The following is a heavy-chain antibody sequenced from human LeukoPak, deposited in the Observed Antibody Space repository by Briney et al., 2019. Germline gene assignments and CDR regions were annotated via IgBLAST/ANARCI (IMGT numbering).Heavy chain of an antibody. CDR3: ARHNYGSGSVDY. CDR1: GGSFSDYY. D-gene: IGHD3-10*01. J-gene: IGHJ4*02. V-gene: IGHV4-34*01. CDR2: IYYRGST. Sequence: SETLSLTCVVYGGSFSDYYWTWVRQPPGKGLEWIGSIYYRGSTYYNPSLKSRVTISVDTSKNQFSLKLSSVTAADTAVYYCARHNYGSGSVDYWGQGTLVTVSS.